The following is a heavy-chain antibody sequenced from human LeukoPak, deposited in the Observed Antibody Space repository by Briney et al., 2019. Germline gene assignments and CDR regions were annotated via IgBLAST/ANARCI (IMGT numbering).Heavy chain of an antibody. CDR1: GFTFSNYA. CDR2: ISASGYGT. D-gene: IGHD2-2*01. V-gene: IGHV3-23*01. Sequence: GSLRLSCAASGFTFSNYAMSWVRQAPGKGLEWVSAISASGYGTYYADSVTGRFTLSRDNSKNTLYLQMNSLRAEDTAVYYCAKNPSLYCSSTTCYGDYWGQGTLVTVSS. J-gene: IGHJ4*02. CDR3: AKNPSLYCSSTTCYGDY.